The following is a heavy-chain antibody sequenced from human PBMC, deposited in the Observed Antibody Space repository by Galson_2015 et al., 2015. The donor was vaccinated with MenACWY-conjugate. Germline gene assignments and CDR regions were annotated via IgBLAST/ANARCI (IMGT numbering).Heavy chain of an antibody. V-gene: IGHV3-23*01. J-gene: IGHJ4*02. Sequence: CLRLSCAASGFTFSNVALGWVRQAPGKGLAWVSTLSGSGGATFHPHSVVGRSTISRANCKNTQSLQMNGRRVEDTVIYYCAKYPTYGDVQFFDYWGRGTLVTVSS. CDR1: GFTFSNVA. CDR2: LSGSGGAT. CDR3: AKYPTYGDVQFFDY. D-gene: IGHD4-17*01.